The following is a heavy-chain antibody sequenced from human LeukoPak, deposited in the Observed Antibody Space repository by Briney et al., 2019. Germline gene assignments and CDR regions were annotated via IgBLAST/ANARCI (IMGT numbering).Heavy chain of an antibody. Sequence: TGGSLRLSCAASGFTFSSYSMNWVRQAPGKGLEWVSAISGSGGSTYYADSVEGRFTISRENSKNTLYLQMNSLRAEDTAVYYCAKEEYCGGDCSFFDYWGQGTLVTVSS. CDR3: AKEEYCGGDCSFFDY. J-gene: IGHJ4*02. D-gene: IGHD2-21*02. V-gene: IGHV3-23*01. CDR2: ISGSGGST. CDR1: GFTFSSYS.